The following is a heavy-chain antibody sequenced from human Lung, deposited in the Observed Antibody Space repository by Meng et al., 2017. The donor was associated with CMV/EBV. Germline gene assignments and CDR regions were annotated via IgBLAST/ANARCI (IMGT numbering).Heavy chain of an antibody. CDR3: ARDDTDA. CDR2: ISSDGDDA. V-gene: IGHV3-30-3*01. CDR1: GFTFSRSA. Sequence: GGSLRLSCAASGFTFSRSAIHWIRQAPGKGLEWVAVISSDGDDANYADSVKGRFTISRDNSKNRLYLQMKSLRVEDTAIYYCARDDTDAWGRGTLVTVSS. J-gene: IGHJ2*01.